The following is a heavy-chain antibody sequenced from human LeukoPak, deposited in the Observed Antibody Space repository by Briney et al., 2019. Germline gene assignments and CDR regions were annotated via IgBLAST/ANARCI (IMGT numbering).Heavy chain of an antibody. Sequence: GGSLRLSCAASGFTFSSYAMSWVRQAPGKGLEWVSAISGSGGSTYYADSVKGRFTISRDNSKNTLYLQMNSLKTDDTAMYYCASEGGDRAFDIRGQGTMVAVSS. CDR3: ASEGGDRAFDI. J-gene: IGHJ3*02. CDR2: ISGSGGST. V-gene: IGHV3-23*01. CDR1: GFTFSSYA. D-gene: IGHD3-16*01.